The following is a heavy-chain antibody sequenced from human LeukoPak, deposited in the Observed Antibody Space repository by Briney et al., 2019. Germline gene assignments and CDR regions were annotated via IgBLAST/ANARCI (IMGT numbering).Heavy chain of an antibody. CDR3: AREWKKTGAFDY. CDR2: INTDGSST. Sequence: GGSLRLSCAASGLTFSSYWMHWVRQAPGKGLVWVSRINTDGSSTTYADSVKGRFTISRENAKNTLYLQMSSLRAEDTAVYYCAREWKKTGAFDYWGLGTLVTVSS. J-gene: IGHJ4*02. CDR1: GLTFSSYW. V-gene: IGHV3-74*01. D-gene: IGHD1-1*01.